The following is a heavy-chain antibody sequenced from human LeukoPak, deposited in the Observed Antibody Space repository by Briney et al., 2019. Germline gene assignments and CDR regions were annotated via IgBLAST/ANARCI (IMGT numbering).Heavy chain of an antibody. J-gene: IGHJ5*02. D-gene: IGHD3-10*01. CDR3: ARDSVVRGVKNWFDP. Sequence: GGSLRLSCAASGFTFSSYSMNWVRQAPGKGLEWFSSISSSSSYIYYADSVKVRFTISRDNAKNSLYLQMNSLRAEDTAVYYCARDSVVRGVKNWFDPWGQGTLVTVSS. CDR1: GFTFSSYS. V-gene: IGHV3-21*01. CDR2: ISSSSSYI.